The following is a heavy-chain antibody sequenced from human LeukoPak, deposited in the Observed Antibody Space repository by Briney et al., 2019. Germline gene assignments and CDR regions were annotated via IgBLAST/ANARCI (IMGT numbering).Heavy chain of an antibody. CDR2: ISSSSSTI. Sequence: GGSLRLSCAASGFTFSSYSMNWVRQAPGKGLEWVSYISSSSSTIYYADSVKGRFTISRDNAKNSLYLQMNSLRAEDAAVYYCARDSAPEGIVVVMLDAFDIWGQGTMVTVSS. V-gene: IGHV3-48*01. J-gene: IGHJ3*02. CDR1: GFTFSSYS. CDR3: ARDSAPEGIVVVMLDAFDI. D-gene: IGHD3-22*01.